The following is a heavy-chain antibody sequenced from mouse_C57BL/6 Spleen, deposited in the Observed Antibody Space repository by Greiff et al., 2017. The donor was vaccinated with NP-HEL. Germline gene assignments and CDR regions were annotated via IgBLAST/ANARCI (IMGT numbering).Heavy chain of an antibody. J-gene: IGHJ4*01. CDR2: IHPSDSDT. D-gene: IGHD2-3*01. CDR3: AIEGWLLRPYAMDY. V-gene: IGHV1-74*01. CDR1: GYTFTSYW. Sequence: QVQLQQPGAELVKPGASVKVSCKASGYTFTSYWMHWVKQRPGQGLEWIGRIHPSDSDTNYNQKFKGKATLTVDKASSTAYMPLSSLTSEDSAVYYCAIEGWLLRPYAMDYWGQGTSVTVSS.